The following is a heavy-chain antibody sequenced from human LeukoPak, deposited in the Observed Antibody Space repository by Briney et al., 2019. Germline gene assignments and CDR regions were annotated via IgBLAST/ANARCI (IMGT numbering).Heavy chain of an antibody. V-gene: IGHV3-23*01. CDR2: ISGSGGST. CDR3: AKDGSLYGDYGSYFDY. CDR1: GFIFSNYW. D-gene: IGHD4-17*01. Sequence: GGSLRLSCAASGFIFSNYWMSWVRQAPGKGLEWVSAISGSGGSTYYADSVKGRFTISRDNSKNTLYLQMNSLRAEDTAVYYYAKDGSLYGDYGSYFDYWGQGTLVTVSS. J-gene: IGHJ4*02.